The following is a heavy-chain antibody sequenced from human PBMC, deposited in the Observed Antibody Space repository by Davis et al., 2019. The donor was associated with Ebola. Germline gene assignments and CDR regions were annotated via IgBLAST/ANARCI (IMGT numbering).Heavy chain of an antibody. Sequence: ASVKVSCKASGYTFNSYGIAWVRQAPGQGLEWMGWISAYNGNTNYAQILQGRVTISSDTSATTIDVGLSSLTSEDTAVYFCARLDYSGHYFDYWGQGTLVTVSS. J-gene: IGHJ4*02. V-gene: IGHV1-18*04. CDR1: GYTFNSYG. D-gene: IGHD4-11*01. CDR2: ISAYNGNT. CDR3: ARLDYSGHYFDY.